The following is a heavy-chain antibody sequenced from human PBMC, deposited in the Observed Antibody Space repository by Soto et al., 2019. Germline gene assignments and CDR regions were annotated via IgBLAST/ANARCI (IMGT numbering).Heavy chain of an antibody. V-gene: IGHV3-30*18. Sequence: LRLSCAASGFIFRSYGMHWVRQAPGKGLEWVAAIAYDGADTYYLDSVKGRFTISRDNSKDTLHLQMNSLRVEDTAVYYCAKGGGYCSIGSCRTDYWGQGTLVTVSS. D-gene: IGHD2-15*01. CDR1: GFIFRSYG. CDR3: AKGGGYCSIGSCRTDY. J-gene: IGHJ4*02. CDR2: IAYDGADT.